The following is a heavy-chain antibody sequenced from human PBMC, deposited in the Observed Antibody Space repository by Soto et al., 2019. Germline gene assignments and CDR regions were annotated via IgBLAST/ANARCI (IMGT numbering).Heavy chain of an antibody. CDR1: GFTFSSYA. CDR3: AKDRISTAIFGVVIPNYGMDV. Sequence: PGGSLRLSCAASGFTFSSYAMSWVRQAPGKGLEWVSAISGSGGSTYYADSVKGRFTISRDNSKNTLYLQMNSLRAEDTAVYYCAKDRISTAIFGVVIPNYGMDVWCQGTTVTVSS. J-gene: IGHJ6*02. CDR2: ISGSGGST. V-gene: IGHV3-23*01. D-gene: IGHD3-3*01.